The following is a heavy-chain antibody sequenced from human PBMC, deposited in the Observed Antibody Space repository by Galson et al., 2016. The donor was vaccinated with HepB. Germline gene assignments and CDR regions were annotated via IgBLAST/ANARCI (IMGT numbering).Heavy chain of an antibody. CDR2: IYHNENT. V-gene: IGHV4-39*01. Sequence: SETLSLTCTVAGGSISSNNHYWGWIRQPPGKGLEWIGSIYHNENTYYNPSLESRVTMSVDTSKNQFSLHLSSVTAADTAVYSCARHAYSSPRYYFDFWGQGRLITVSS. D-gene: IGHD4-11*01. CDR3: ARHAYSSPRYYFDF. J-gene: IGHJ4*02. CDR1: GGSISSNNHY.